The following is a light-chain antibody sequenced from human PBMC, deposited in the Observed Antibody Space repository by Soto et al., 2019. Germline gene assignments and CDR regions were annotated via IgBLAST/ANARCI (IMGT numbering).Light chain of an antibody. J-gene: IGLJ2*01. V-gene: IGLV2-14*01. CDR2: EVT. CDR1: SSDVGGYNF. CDR3: SSFSSGSTLI. Sequence: QSALTQPASVSGSPGQSITISCTGTSSDVGGYNFVSWYQHHPGKAPKLIIFEVTNRPSGVSHRFSGSKSGNTASLTISGLQADDEANYYCSSFSSGSTLIFGGGTKLTVL.